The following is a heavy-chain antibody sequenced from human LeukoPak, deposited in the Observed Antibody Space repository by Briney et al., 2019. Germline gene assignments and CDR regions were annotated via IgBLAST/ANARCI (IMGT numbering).Heavy chain of an antibody. V-gene: IGHV4-34*01. D-gene: IGHD1-1*01. Sequence: SETLPLTCAVYGGSFSGYYWSWIRQPPGKGLEWIGEINHSGSTNYNPSLKSRVTISVDTSKNQFSLKLSSVTAADTAVYYCARGGNHTTGWFDPWGQGTLVTVSS. CDR2: INHSGST. CDR3: ARGGNHTTGWFDP. CDR1: GGSFSGYY. J-gene: IGHJ5*02.